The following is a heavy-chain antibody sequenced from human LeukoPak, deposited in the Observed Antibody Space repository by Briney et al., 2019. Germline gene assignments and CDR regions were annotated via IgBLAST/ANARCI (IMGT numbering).Heavy chain of an antibody. CDR1: EFTFSNYA. Sequence: LTGGSLRLSCAASEFTFSNYAMSWVRQAPGKGLEWVSSISSSGGSTYYADSVKGRFIISRDNSKNTLYLQMNSLRAEDTAVYYCAKTFDDFWSGYYSCCFDYWGQGTLVTVSS. J-gene: IGHJ4*02. D-gene: IGHD3-3*01. V-gene: IGHV3-23*01. CDR3: AKTFDDFWSGYYSCCFDY. CDR2: ISSSGGST.